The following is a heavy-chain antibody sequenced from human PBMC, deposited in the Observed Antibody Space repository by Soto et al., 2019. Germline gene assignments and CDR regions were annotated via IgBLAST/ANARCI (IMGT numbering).Heavy chain of an antibody. CDR3: VRENKSHFDY. V-gene: IGHV4-4*02. CDR2: IYISGST. J-gene: IGHJ4*02. Sequence: SETLSLTCAVSGDSISYSHWWSWVRQPPGKGLEWIGEIYISGSTNYDPSLETRVTLSIDRSNNQVSLTLRSVTAADTAVYYCVRENKSHFDYWGQGTLVTVSS. CDR1: GDSISYSHW.